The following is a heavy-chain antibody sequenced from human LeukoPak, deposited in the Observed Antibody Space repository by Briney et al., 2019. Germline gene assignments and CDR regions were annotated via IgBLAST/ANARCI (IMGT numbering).Heavy chain of an antibody. Sequence: GASVKVSCKVSGSPLTEFSMHWVRQAPGKGLEWMGGFDPEDGETIYPQRFQGRVTMTEDTSTDTAYMELSSLTSEDTAVYYCATAKWEVAATTSSFDYWGQGTLVTVSS. J-gene: IGHJ4*02. CDR2: FDPEDGET. CDR1: GSPLTEFS. CDR3: ATAKWEVAATTSSFDY. D-gene: IGHD6-19*01. V-gene: IGHV1-24*01.